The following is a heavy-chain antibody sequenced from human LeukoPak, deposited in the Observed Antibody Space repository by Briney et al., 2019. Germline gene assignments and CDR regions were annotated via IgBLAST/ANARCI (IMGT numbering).Heavy chain of an antibody. V-gene: IGHV3-9*01. J-gene: IGHJ3*02. CDR3: AKELGGGSDGLDI. D-gene: IGHD2-15*01. CDR2: ISWNSVSI. CDR1: GITFDDDA. Sequence: GGSLRLSCAASGITFDDDAMYWVRHGPGKSLEWVAGISWNSVSIGYADSVKGRFTISRDNAKNSLYLQMNSLRNEDTALYYCAKELGGGSDGLDIWGQGTMVTVSS.